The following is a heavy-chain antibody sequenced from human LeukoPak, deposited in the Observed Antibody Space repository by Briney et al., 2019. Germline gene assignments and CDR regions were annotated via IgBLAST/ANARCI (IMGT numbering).Heavy chain of an antibody. CDR2: IRYDGSYE. Sequence: GGSLRLSCAASGFTFSSYGMHWVRQAPGKGLEWVAFIRYDGSYEYYADSVKGRFTISRDKSKNTLYLQMNNLRAEDTAVYYCARPSDDAFDIWGQGTMVTVPS. CDR3: ARPSDDAFDI. CDR1: GFTFSSYG. J-gene: IGHJ3*02. V-gene: IGHV3-30*02. D-gene: IGHD6-6*01.